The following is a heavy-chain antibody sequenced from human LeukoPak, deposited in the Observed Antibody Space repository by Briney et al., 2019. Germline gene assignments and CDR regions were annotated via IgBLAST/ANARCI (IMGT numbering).Heavy chain of an antibody. CDR2: IIPILGIA. Sequence: GSSVKVSCKASGGTFSSYAISWVRQAPGQGLEWMGRIIPILGIANYAQKFQGRITITADKSTSTAYMELSSLRSEDTAVYYCARSRPVRDSSSEYYYYGMDVWGQGTTVTVSS. V-gene: IGHV1-69*04. D-gene: IGHD6-6*01. CDR3: ARSRPVRDSSSEYYYYGMDV. CDR1: GGTFSSYA. J-gene: IGHJ6*02.